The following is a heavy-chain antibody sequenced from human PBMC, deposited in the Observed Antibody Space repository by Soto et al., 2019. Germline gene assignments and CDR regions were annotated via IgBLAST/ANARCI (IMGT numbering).Heavy chain of an antibody. CDR1: GFTFSDYY. Sequence: GSLRLSCAASGFTFSDYYMSWIRQAPGKGLEWVSYISSSSSYTNYADSVKGRFTISRDNAKNSLYLQMNSLRAEDTAVYYCASRPVRSAAGPDYWGQGTLVTVS. CDR2: ISSSSSYT. D-gene: IGHD6-13*01. J-gene: IGHJ4*02. CDR3: ASRPVRSAAGPDY. V-gene: IGHV3-11*06.